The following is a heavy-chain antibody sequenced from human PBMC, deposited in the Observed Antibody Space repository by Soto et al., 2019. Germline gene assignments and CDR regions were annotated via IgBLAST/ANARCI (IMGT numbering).Heavy chain of an antibody. CDR1: GGSISSGGYY. D-gene: IGHD3-10*01. CDR2: IYYSGST. CDR3: ARHRFGELFYFDY. Sequence: SETLSLTCTVSGGSISSGGYYWSWIRQHPGKGLEWIGYIYYSGSTYYNPSLKSRVTISVDTSKNQFSLKLSSVTATDTAVYSCARHRFGELFYFDYWGQGTLVTVSS. J-gene: IGHJ4*02. V-gene: IGHV4-31*03.